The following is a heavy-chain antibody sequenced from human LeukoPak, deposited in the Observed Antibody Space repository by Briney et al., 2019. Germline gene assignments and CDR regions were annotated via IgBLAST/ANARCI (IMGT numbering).Heavy chain of an antibody. Sequence: SETLSLTCAVLGGSFSSGQYWSWIRQPPGKGLEWIGEINHSGSSNYNPALKCRVTISVDTSKNQFSLKLSSVTAADTAVYYCARGSYYDFWSGLNGGHWFDPWGQGTLVTVSS. J-gene: IGHJ5*02. CDR3: ARGSYYDFWSGLNGGHWFDP. D-gene: IGHD3-3*01. V-gene: IGHV4-34*01. CDR1: GGSFSSGQY. CDR2: INHSGSS.